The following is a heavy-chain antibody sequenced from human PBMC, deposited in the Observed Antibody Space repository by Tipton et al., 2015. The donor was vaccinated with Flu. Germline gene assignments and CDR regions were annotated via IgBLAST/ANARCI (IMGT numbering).Heavy chain of an antibody. CDR3: AKCENSGYAWGFDY. CDR2: TSGSGSK. D-gene: IGHD5-12*01. Sequence: SLRLSCEASGFTFSSYAMSWVRQVAGKGLEGVSTTSGSGSKDYADSVKGRFTISRDNSKNTLYLQMNSLRADDTAIYYCAKCENSGYAWGFDYWGQGSLVTVSS. J-gene: IGHJ4*02. V-gene: IGHV3-23*01. CDR1: GFTFSSYA.